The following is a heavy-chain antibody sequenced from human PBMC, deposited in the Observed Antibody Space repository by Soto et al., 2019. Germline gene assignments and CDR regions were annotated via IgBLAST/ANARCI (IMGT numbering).Heavy chain of an antibody. D-gene: IGHD2-15*01. V-gene: IGHV4-34*01. Sequence: QVQLQQWGAGLLKPSETLSLTCAVYGGSFSGYYWSWIRQPPGKGLEWIGEINPSGSTNYNPSLKSRVTISVDTSKNQSCLKLSSVTAADTAVYYCARVCSGGSCYYYYYYGMDVWGQGTTVTVSS. CDR3: ARVCSGGSCYYYYYYGMDV. CDR2: INPSGST. CDR1: GGSFSGYY. J-gene: IGHJ6*02.